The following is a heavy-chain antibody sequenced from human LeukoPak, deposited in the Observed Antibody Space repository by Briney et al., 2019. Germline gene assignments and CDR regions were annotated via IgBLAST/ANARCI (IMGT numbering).Heavy chain of an antibody. D-gene: IGHD2-2*01. V-gene: IGHV3-23*01. CDR1: GFTFSSYA. CDR2: ISGSGGST. J-gene: IGHJ4*02. Sequence: SGGSLRLSCAASGFTFSSYAMSWVRQAPGKGLEWVSAISGSGGSTYYADSVKGRFTISRDNSKNTLYLQMNSLRAEDTAVYYCAKGVVVVPAASVFDYWDQGTLVTVSS. CDR3: AKGVVVVPAASVFDY.